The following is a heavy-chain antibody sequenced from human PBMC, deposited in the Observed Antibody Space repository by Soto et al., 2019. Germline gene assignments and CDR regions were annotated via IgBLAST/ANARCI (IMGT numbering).Heavy chain of an antibody. J-gene: IGHJ6*02. CDR3: ARLSAMITFGGIIVPDYYYGMDV. Sequence: QVQLVQSGAEVKKPGSSVKVSCKASGGTFSSYAISWVRQAPGQGLEWMGGSIPIFGTANYAQKFQGRVTITADESTSTAYMELSSLRSEDTAVYYCARLSAMITFGGIIVPDYYYGMDVWGQGTTVTVSS. D-gene: IGHD3-16*02. CDR1: GGTFSSYA. V-gene: IGHV1-69*01. CDR2: SIPIFGTA.